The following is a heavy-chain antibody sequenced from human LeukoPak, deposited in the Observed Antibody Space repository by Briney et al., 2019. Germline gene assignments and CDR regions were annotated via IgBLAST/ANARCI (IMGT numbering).Heavy chain of an antibody. J-gene: IGHJ1*01. D-gene: IGHD1-14*01. Sequence: PGGSLRLSCAASGFTFSSYWMHWVRQAPGKGLVWVSRIKSDGSTRYADSVKGRFTISRDNAKNTVSLQMNSLRAEDTGVYYCARAPPEIGGYNPENFRHWGQGALVTVSP. CDR2: IKSDGST. CDR1: GFTFSSYW. V-gene: IGHV3-74*01. CDR3: ARAPPEIGGYNPENFRH.